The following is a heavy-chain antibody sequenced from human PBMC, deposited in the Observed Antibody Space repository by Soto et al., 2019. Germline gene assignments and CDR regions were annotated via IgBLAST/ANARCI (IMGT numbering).Heavy chain of an antibody. CDR1: GGSFNDYY. Sequence: PSETLSLTCAVYGGSFNDYYWSWIRQPPGKGLEWIGEINHTGHTNYNPSLKSRVTISVGTSKNQFSLKLSSVTAADTAVYYCARSGHLFDYWGQGILVTVSS. V-gene: IGHV4-34*01. D-gene: IGHD3-10*01. J-gene: IGHJ4*02. CDR3: ARSGHLFDY. CDR2: INHTGHT.